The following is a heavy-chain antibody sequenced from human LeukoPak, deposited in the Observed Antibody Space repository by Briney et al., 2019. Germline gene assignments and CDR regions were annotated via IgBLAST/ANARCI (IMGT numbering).Heavy chain of an antibody. CDR3: ARDMGAAAGLCFDY. CDR1: EFTFSTYW. D-gene: IGHD6-13*01. CDR2: IKQDGSEK. J-gene: IGHJ4*02. Sequence: PGGSLRLSCAASEFTFSTYWMTWVRQAPGRGLEWVADIKQDGSEKYYVDSVKGRFTISRDNAKNSLYLQMNSLRAEDTAVYYCARDMGAAAGLCFDYWGQGTLVTVSS. V-gene: IGHV3-7*01.